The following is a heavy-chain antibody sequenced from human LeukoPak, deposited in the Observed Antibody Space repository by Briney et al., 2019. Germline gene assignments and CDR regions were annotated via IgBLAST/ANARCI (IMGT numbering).Heavy chain of an antibody. CDR2: ISPYTGNT. Sequence: ASVKVSCKASGYTFSNFAFTWVRQAPGQGLEWMGWISPYTGNTNYAQKFHGRVTMTTDTSTSTVYMELRSLRSDDTAVYYCARGGGGYYGSGSYLIDHWGQGTLVTVSS. CDR1: GYTFSNFA. J-gene: IGHJ4*02. CDR3: ARGGGGYYGSGSYLIDH. V-gene: IGHV1-18*01. D-gene: IGHD3-10*01.